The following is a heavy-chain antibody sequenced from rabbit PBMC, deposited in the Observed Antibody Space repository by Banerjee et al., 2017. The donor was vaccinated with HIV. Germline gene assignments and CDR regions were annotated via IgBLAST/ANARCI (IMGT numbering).Heavy chain of an antibody. CDR1: GFTISSYW. V-gene: IGHV1S40*01. CDR3: ARDVGDVDDDYFGL. Sequence: QSLEESGGDLVKPGASLTLTCTASGFTISSYWMCWVRQAPGKGLEWIACIDAGSSDSTDYASWAKGRFTISKTSSTTVTLQMTSLTAADTATYFCARDVGDVDDDYFGLWGPGTLVTVS. CDR2: IDAGSSDST. D-gene: IGHD2-1*01. J-gene: IGHJ4*01.